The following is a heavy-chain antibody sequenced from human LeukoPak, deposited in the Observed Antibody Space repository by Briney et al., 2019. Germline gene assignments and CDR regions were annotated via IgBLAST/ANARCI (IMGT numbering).Heavy chain of an antibody. J-gene: IGHJ4*02. Sequence: GGSLRLSCAASRFTFGSYGMHWVRQAPGKGLEWVAFIRFDGSDKYYAGSVRGRFTISRDNSMNTLYLQMSNLRVEDTALYYCVKDKNEVCSITCRSEFDHWGQGTLVTVSS. V-gene: IGHV3-30*02. CDR3: VKDKNEVCSITCRSEFDH. CDR1: RFTFGSYG. CDR2: IRFDGSDK. D-gene: IGHD2-2*01.